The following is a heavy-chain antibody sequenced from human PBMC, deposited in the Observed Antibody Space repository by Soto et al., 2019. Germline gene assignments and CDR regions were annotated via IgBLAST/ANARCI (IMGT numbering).Heavy chain of an antibody. CDR1: GASIRSGDYY. J-gene: IGHJ6*02. V-gene: IGHV4-30-4*02. CDR3: ARALAAAGPYYYYYGMDV. D-gene: IGHD6-13*01. CDR2: IYYSGST. Sequence: SDTLSLTCTVSGASIRSGDYYWSWIRQPPGKGLEWIGYIYYSGSTYYNPSLKSRVTISVDTSKNQFSLKLSSVTAADTAVYYCARALAAAGPYYYYYGMDVWGQGTTVT.